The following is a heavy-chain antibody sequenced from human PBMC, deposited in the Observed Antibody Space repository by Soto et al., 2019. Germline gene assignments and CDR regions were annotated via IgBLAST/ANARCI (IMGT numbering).Heavy chain of an antibody. D-gene: IGHD7-27*01. CDR2: ISVSGGTT. CDR1: GFTFSNYA. J-gene: IGHJ4*02. CDR3: ARGRSWVDY. V-gene: IGHV3-23*01. Sequence: GGSLRLSCAASGFTFSNYAMSWVRQAPGKGLEWVSSISVSGGTTYYADSVKGRFTISRDNSKNTMYLQMNSLRVEDTAVYYCARGRSWVDYWGQGTLVTVSS.